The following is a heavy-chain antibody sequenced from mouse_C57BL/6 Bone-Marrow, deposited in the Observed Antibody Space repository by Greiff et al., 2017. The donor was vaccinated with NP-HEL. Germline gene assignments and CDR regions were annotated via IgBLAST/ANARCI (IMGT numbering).Heavy chain of an antibody. CDR2: IYPRSGNT. V-gene: IGHV1-81*01. Sequence: QVQLQQSGAELARPGASVKLSCKASGYTFTSYGISWVKQRTGQGLEWIGVIYPRSGNTYYNEKFKGKATLTVDKSSSKAYMELLSLTSEDSEVYFCARRITAVGKDYFDDWGQGTTLTVSS. D-gene: IGHD1-1*01. J-gene: IGHJ2*01. CDR3: ARRITAVGKDYFDD. CDR1: GYTFTSYG.